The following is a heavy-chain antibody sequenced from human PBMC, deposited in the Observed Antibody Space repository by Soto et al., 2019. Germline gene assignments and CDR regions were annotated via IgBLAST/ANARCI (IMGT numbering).Heavy chain of an antibody. J-gene: IGHJ3*01. CDR1: DGSISSHY. V-gene: IGHV4-59*11. CDR2: IYNSGTT. Sequence: FATKPLTSPVADGSISSHYLSWIRQPPGMGLEWIGYIYNSGTTNYNPSLKTRVTITVDTSKIQFSLKLSSVTAADTAVYFCGRDPYSGVVGVWGQATMVTV. CDR3: GRDPYSGVVGV. D-gene: IGHD3-3*01.